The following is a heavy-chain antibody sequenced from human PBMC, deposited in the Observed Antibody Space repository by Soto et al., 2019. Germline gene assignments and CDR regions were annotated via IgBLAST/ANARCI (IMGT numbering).Heavy chain of an antibody. V-gene: IGHV1-3*01. Sequence: QVQLVQSGAEVKKPGASVKVSCKASGYTFTSYAMHWVRQAPGQRLEWMGWINAGNGNTKYSQKFQGRVTITRDTSASTAYMELSSLRSEGTAVYYCARTVGYYYGMDVWGQGTTVTVSS. CDR3: ARTVGYYYGMDV. D-gene: IGHD4-17*01. CDR1: GYTFTSYA. J-gene: IGHJ6*02. CDR2: INAGNGNT.